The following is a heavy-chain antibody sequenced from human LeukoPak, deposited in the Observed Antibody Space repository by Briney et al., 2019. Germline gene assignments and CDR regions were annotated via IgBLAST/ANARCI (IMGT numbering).Heavy chain of an antibody. CDR3: ARGPPMDTAMGRKGKGYYYYGMDV. Sequence: ASVKVSCKASGYTFTSYDINWVRQATGQGLEWMGWMNPNSGNTGYAQRFQGRVTMTRNTSISTAYMELSSLRSEDTAVYYCARGPPMDTAMGRKGKGYYYYGMDVWAKGPRSPSP. J-gene: IGHJ6*02. CDR2: MNPNSGNT. CDR1: GYTFTSYD. D-gene: IGHD5-18*01. V-gene: IGHV1-8*01.